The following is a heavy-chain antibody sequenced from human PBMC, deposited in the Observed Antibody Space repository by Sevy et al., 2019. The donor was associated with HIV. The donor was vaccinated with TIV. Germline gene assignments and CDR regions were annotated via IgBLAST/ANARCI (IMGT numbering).Heavy chain of an antibody. CDR1: GFTFNNYA. Sequence: GGSLRLSCAASGFTFNNYAMSWVRQAPGKGLEGKGLEWVSTISGGGGGTYYADSVRGRFTISRDNSKNTLYLQVNSLRVEDTAVYYCAKHYIRDIADRWYFDLWGRGTLVTVSS. D-gene: IGHD6-6*01. J-gene: IGHJ2*01. CDR3: AKHYIRDIADRWYFDL. V-gene: IGHV3-23*01. CDR2: ISGGGGGT.